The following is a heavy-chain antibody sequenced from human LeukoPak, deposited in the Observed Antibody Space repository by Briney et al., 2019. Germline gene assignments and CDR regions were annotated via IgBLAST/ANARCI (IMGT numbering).Heavy chain of an antibody. CDR2: MSYDGSNK. CDR1: GFTFSSYG. D-gene: IGHD2/OR15-2a*01. CDR3: AKAFHNDAFDI. V-gene: IGHV3-30*18. J-gene: IGHJ3*02. Sequence: GGSLRLPCAASGFTFSSYGMHWVRQAPGKGLEWVAVMSYDGSNKYYADSVKGRFAISRDNSKNTLYLQMNSLRAEDTAVYYCAKAFHNDAFDIWGQGTMVTVSS.